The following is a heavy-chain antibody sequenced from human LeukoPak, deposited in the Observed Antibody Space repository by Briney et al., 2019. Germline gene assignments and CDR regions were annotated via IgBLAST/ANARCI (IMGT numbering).Heavy chain of an antibody. CDR1: GFTFSSYA. V-gene: IGHV3-23*01. CDR3: AKDPSFDGAP. D-gene: IGHD2-2*01. CDR2: ISSSGGST. Sequence: GGSLRLSCAASGFTFSSYAMSWVRQAPGEGLEWVSTISSSGGSTFYADSVKGRFTISRDNSKNTLYLQMNSLRAEDTAVYYCAKDPSFDGAPWGQGTLVTVSS. J-gene: IGHJ5*02.